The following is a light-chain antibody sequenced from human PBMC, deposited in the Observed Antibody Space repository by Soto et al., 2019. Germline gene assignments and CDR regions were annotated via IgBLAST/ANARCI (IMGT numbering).Light chain of an antibody. CDR2: GAF. CDR3: QQYGSAPWT. J-gene: IGKJ1*01. Sequence: EIVLTQSAGTLSLSPGERATLSCRASQSVSSSYLAWYQQKPGQAPRLLIYGAFSRDTGIPDRFSGSGSGTDFTLTISRLEPEDFAVYYCQQYGSAPWTFGQGTKVEIK. V-gene: IGKV3-20*01. CDR1: QSVSSSY.